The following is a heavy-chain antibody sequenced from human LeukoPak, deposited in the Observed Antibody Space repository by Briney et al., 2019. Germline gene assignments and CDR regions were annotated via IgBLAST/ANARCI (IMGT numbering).Heavy chain of an antibody. CDR3: ARDLRSYSSSECYYYGMDV. D-gene: IGHD6-6*01. J-gene: IGHJ6*02. CDR2: IYYSGST. CDR1: GGSISSYY. V-gene: IGHV4-59*01. Sequence: SETLSLTCTVSGGSISSYYWSWIRQPPGKGLEWIGYIYYSGSTNYNPSLKSRVTISVDTSKNQFSLKLSSVTAADTAVYYCARDLRSYSSSECYYYGMDVWGQGTTVTVSS.